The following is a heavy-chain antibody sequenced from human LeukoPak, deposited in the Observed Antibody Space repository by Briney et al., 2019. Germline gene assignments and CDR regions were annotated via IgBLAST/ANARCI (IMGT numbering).Heavy chain of an antibody. Sequence: VASVKVSCKAFGYTFTSYYMHWVRQAPGQGLEWMGIINPSGGSTSYAQKFQGRVTMTRDTSTSTVYMELSSLRSEDTAVYYCARDREEGSYYYYGMDVWGQGTTVTVSS. CDR3: ARDREEGSYYYYGMDV. CDR2: INPSGGST. D-gene: IGHD3-10*01. CDR1: GYTFTSYY. J-gene: IGHJ6*02. V-gene: IGHV1-46*01.